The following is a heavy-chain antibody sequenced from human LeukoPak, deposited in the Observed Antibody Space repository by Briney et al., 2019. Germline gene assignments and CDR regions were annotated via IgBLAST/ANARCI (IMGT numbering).Heavy chain of an antibody. CDR3: ASVVAARGWFDP. D-gene: IGHD2-15*01. CDR1: GYTFTSYY. V-gene: IGHV1-46*01. J-gene: IGHJ5*02. CDR2: INPSGGST. Sequence: GASVKVSCKASGYTFTSYYMHWVRQAPGQGLEWMGIINPSGGSTSYAQKFQGRVTMTRDTSTSTVYMELSSLRSEDTAMYYCASVVAARGWFDPWGQGTLVTVSS.